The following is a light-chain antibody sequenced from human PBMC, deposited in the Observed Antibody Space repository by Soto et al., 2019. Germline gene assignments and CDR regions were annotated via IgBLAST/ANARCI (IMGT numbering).Light chain of an antibody. V-gene: IGLV2-14*01. J-gene: IGLJ1*01. CDR2: DVS. CDR3: SSYTSSSTLLYV. CDR1: SSDVGGYNY. Sequence: QSALTKPASVSGSPGQSITISCTGTSSDVGGYNYVSWYQQHPGKAPKLMIYDVSNRPSGVSNRFSGSKSGNTASLTISGLQAEDEADYYCSSYTSSSTLLYVFVTGTKLTVL.